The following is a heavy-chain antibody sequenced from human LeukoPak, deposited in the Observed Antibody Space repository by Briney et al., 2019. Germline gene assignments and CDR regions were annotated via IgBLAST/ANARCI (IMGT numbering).Heavy chain of an antibody. J-gene: IGHJ6*04. CDR2: ISYDGSDK. CDR3: AELGITMIGGV. V-gene: IGHV3-30*18. D-gene: IGHD3-10*02. Sequence: GGSLRLSCAASRFTFSNYVMHWVRQAPGKGLEWVAVISYDGSDKYYADSVKGRFTISRDNSKNTLYLQMNSLRAEDTAVYYCAELGITMIGGVWGKGTTVTISS. CDR1: RFTFSNYV.